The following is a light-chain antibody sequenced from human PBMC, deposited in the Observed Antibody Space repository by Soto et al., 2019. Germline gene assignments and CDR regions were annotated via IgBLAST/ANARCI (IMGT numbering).Light chain of an antibody. CDR2: EGS. Sequence: QSALTQPASVSGSPGQSITISCTGTSSDVGSYNLVSWYQQHPGKAPKLMIYEGSKRPSGVSNRLSGSKSGNTASLTISGLQAEDEADYYCCSYAGSTTLVVFGGGTKLTVL. CDR1: SSDVGSYNL. CDR3: CSYAGSTTLVV. V-gene: IGLV2-23*01. J-gene: IGLJ2*01.